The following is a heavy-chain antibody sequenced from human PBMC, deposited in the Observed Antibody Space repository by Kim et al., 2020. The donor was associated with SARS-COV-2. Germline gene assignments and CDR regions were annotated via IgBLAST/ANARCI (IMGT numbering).Heavy chain of an antibody. D-gene: IGHD2-2*01. CDR3: TREGGSTGSTNNRWY. J-gene: IGHJ2*01. V-gene: IGHV3-49*04. CDR2: IRSNTYGGTT. CDR1: GFIFGDYG. Sequence: GGSLGLSCSASGFIFGDYGMSWVRQAPGKGLEWVSFIRSNTYGGTTEYAASVKGRFTISRDDSKSIAYLQMNSLKTEDTAVYYCTREGGSTGSTNNRWY.